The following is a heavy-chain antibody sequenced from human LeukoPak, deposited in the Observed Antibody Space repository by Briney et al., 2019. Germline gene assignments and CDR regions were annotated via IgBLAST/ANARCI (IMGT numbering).Heavy chain of an antibody. J-gene: IGHJ6*03. V-gene: IGHV4-59*01. CDR1: GGSISSYY. Sequence: PSETLSLTCTVSGGSISSYYWSWIRQPPGKGLEWIGYIYYSGSTNYNPSLKSRVTISVDTSKNQFSLKLSSVTAADTAVYYCARGRRFFTNYMDVWGKGTTVTVSS. CDR2: IYYSGST. CDR3: ARGRRFFTNYMDV. D-gene: IGHD2-2*01.